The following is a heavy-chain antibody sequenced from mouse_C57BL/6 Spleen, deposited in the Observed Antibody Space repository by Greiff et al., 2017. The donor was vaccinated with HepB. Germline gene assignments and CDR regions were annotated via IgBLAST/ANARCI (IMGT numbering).Heavy chain of an antibody. CDR1: GYTFTDYY. J-gene: IGHJ1*03. V-gene: IGHV1-19*01. CDR3: AREGDWYFDV. CDR2: INPYNGGT. Sequence: DVKLVESGPVLVKPGASVKMSCKASGYTFTDYYMNWVKQSHGKSLEWIGVINPYNGGTSYNQKFKGKATLTVDKSSSTAYMELNSLTSEDSAVYYCAREGDWYFDVWGTGTTVTVSS.